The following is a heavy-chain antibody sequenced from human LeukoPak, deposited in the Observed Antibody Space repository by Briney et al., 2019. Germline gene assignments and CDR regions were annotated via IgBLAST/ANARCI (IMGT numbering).Heavy chain of an antibody. D-gene: IGHD3-22*01. Sequence: VASVKVSCKASGYTFTSYYMHWVRQAPGQGLEWMGIINPSGGSTSYAQKFQGRVTMTRDTSTSTVYMELSSLRSEDTAVYYCARAGSPSDSSGYYSGFDYWGQGTLVTVSS. CDR1: GYTFTSYY. CDR2: INPSGGST. J-gene: IGHJ4*02. CDR3: ARAGSPSDSSGYYSGFDY. V-gene: IGHV1-46*01.